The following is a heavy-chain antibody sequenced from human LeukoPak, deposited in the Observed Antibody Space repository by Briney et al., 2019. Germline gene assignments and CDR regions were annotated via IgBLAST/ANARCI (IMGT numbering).Heavy chain of an antibody. CDR2: IYYSGNT. J-gene: IGHJ4*02. D-gene: IGHD6-13*01. Sequence: SETLSLTCTVSGGSISSSSDYWGWIRQPPGTGLEWIGSIYYSGNTYYNPSLKSRVTISVDTSKDQFSLKLSSMTAADTAVYYCARQGYISIYFDYWGQGTLVTVSS. CDR1: GGSISSSSDY. V-gene: IGHV4-39*01. CDR3: ARQGYISIYFDY.